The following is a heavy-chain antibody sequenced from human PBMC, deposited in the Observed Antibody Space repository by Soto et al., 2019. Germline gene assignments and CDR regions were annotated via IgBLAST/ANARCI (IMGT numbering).Heavy chain of an antibody. CDR2: ISSSGSTI. V-gene: IGHV3-11*01. CDR1: GFTFSDYY. CDR3: ARDRRSGAAAEFRFVDY. Sequence: QVQLVESGGGLVKPGGSLRLSCAASGFTFSDYYMSWIRQAPGKGLEWVSYISSSGSTIYYADSVKGRFTISRDDAKNSLYLQMNSLRAEDTAVYYCARDRRSGAAAEFRFVDYWGQGTLVTVSS. D-gene: IGHD6-13*01. J-gene: IGHJ4*02.